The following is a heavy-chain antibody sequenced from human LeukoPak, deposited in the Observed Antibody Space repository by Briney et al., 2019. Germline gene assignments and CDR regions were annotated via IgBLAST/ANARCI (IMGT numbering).Heavy chain of an antibody. CDR3: ARDGPLTTGAFDI. D-gene: IGHD1-14*01. CDR2: MYTHGST. CDR1: GGSIRSGSYY. J-gene: IGHJ3*02. V-gene: IGHV4-61*02. Sequence: TSETLSLTCTVSGGSIRSGSYYWNWIRQPAGKGLEWIGRMYTHGSTNYNPSLKSRVTISVDTSKNQFSLKLSSVTAADTAVYYCARDGPLTTGAFDIWGQGTMVTVSS.